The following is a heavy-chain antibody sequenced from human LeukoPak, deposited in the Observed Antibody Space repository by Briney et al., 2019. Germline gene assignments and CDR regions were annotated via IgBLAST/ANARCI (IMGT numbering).Heavy chain of an antibody. CDR3: ARGDTAMVPCY. CDR1: GYTFSTYS. CDR2: ISSSSNYI. V-gene: IGHV3-21*01. D-gene: IGHD5-18*01. Sequence: PGGSLRLSCAASGYTFSTYSMNWVRQAPGKGLEWVSSISSSSNYIYYADSVKGRFTISRDNAKNSQYLQMNSLRAEDTAVYYCARGDTAMVPCYWGQGTLVTVSS. J-gene: IGHJ4*02.